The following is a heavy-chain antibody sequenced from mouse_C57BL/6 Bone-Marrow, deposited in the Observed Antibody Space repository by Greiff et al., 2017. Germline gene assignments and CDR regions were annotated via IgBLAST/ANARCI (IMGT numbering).Heavy chain of an antibody. V-gene: IGHV1-80*01. CDR1: GYAFSSYW. CDR2: IYPGEGDP. J-gene: IGHJ2*01. D-gene: IGHD1-1*01. Sequence: VQLQQSGAELVKPGASVKISCKASGYAFSSYWMNGVKQRPGKGLEWIGQIYPGEGDPNSNGKFKGRATLTADKSSSTAYMQPSSLTSEDSAVYFCARYYGSSYSYYFDYWGQGTTLTVSS. CDR3: ARYYGSSYSYYFDY.